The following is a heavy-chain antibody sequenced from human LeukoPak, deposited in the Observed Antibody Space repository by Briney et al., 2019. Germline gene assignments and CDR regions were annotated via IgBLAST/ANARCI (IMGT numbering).Heavy chain of an antibody. CDR2: ISGSGGST. CDR3: AKRNHGYYDSSGYPPNHDAFDI. V-gene: IGHV3-23*01. Sequence: GGSLRLSCAASGFTFSSYGMSWVRQAPGKGLEWVSAISGSGGSTYYADSVKGRFTISRDNSKNTLYLQMNSLRAEDTAVYYCAKRNHGYYDSSGYPPNHDAFDIWGQGTMVTVSS. CDR1: GFTFSSYG. J-gene: IGHJ3*02. D-gene: IGHD3-22*01.